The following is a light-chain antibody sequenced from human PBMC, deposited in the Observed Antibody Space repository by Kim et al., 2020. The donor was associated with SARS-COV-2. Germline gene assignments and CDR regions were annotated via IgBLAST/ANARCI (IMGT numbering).Light chain of an antibody. Sequence: PGQSVTISCTGTNSDVGANNYVSWYQQHPGKAHKLMIYEVSKRPSGVPDRFSGSKSGNTASLTVSGLQPEDEADYYCSSHAGSFYVFGAGTRSPS. CDR2: EVS. CDR1: NSDVGANNY. CDR3: SSHAGSFYV. V-gene: IGLV2-8*01. J-gene: IGLJ1*01.